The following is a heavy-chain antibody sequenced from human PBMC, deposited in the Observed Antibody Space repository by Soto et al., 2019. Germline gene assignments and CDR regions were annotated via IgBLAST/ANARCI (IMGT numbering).Heavy chain of an antibody. CDR2: IYYSGST. CDR1: GGSISSGGYY. Sequence: SETLSLTCTVSGGSISSGGYYWSWIRQHPGKGLEWIGYIYYSGSTYYNPSLKSRVTISVDTSKNQFSLKLSSVTAADTAVYYCASYVAAAGNNWFAPWGQGTLVTVPQ. J-gene: IGHJ5*02. CDR3: ASYVAAAGNNWFAP. V-gene: IGHV4-31*03. D-gene: IGHD6-13*01.